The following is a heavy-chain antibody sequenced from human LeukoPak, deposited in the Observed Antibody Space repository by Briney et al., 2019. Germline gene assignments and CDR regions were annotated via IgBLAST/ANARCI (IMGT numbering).Heavy chain of an antibody. CDR2: ISNSGGYI. V-gene: IGHV3-21*01. D-gene: IGHD3-22*01. CDR3: ARNDNTDQGIDY. J-gene: IGHJ4*02. Sequence: GGSLRLSCAASGFTFSTYSMNWVRQAPGKGPEWVSSISNSGGYIFYADSVKGRFTISRDNAKNSLYLQMSSLRAEDTAMYYCARNDNTDQGIDYWGQGTLVTVSS. CDR1: GFTFSTYS.